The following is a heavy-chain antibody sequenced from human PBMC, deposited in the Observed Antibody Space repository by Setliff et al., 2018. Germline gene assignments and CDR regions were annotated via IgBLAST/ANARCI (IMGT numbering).Heavy chain of an antibody. J-gene: IGHJ3*02. D-gene: IGHD5-18*01. CDR3: ARQIWIPPTHDAFDI. CDR2: IYYGGGT. V-gene: IGHV4-38-2*01. Sequence: KTSETLSLTCDVSNFSISNGYYWGWVRQPPGKGLEWIATIYYGGGTYYNPSLKSRVTISLDMSKNQFSLRLNSLTAADTAVYYCARQIWIPPTHDAFDIWGQGTMVTVSS. CDR1: NFSISNGYY.